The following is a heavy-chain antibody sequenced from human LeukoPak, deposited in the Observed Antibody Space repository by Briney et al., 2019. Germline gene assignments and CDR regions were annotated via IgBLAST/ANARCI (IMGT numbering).Heavy chain of an antibody. D-gene: IGHD6-19*01. CDR3: AIYSGSGLSGSFYYMDG. CDR1: GFTFSSYA. CDR2: ISYDGSNK. Sequence: GGSLRLSCAASGFTFSSYAMHWVRQAPGKGLEWVAVISYDGSNKYYADSVKGRFTISRDNSKNTLDLQINSLRAEDTALYYCAIYSGSGLSGSFYYMDGWGKGTTVTVSS. J-gene: IGHJ6*03. V-gene: IGHV3-30*04.